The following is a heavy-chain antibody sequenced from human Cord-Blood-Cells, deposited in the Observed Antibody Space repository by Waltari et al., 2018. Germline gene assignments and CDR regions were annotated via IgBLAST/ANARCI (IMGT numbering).Heavy chain of an antibody. V-gene: IGHV3-33*01. CDR1: GLTFSSYG. D-gene: IGHD3-10*01. Sequence: QVQLVESGGGVVQTGRSLRLSCAASGLTFSSYGMHWVRQAPGKGRGWVAVIWYDGSNKYYADSVKGRFTISRDNSKNTLYLQMNSLRAEDTAVYYCARDRRELFDYWGQGTLVTVSS. CDR3: ARDRRELFDY. CDR2: IWYDGSNK. J-gene: IGHJ4*02.